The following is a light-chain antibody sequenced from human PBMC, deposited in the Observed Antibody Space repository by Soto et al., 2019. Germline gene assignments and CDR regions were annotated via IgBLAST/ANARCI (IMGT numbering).Light chain of an antibody. V-gene: IGKV3-15*01. CDR1: QSVSGH. CDR2: GAS. Sequence: EIVMTLSPATLSVSPGERATLSCRASQSVSGHLAWYQQKPGQAPRLLIYGASTRATDIPARFSGSGSGTEFTLTVSSLQSEDFAVYYCQHYDNWPHTFGQGTKLDIK. CDR3: QHYDNWPHT. J-gene: IGKJ2*01.